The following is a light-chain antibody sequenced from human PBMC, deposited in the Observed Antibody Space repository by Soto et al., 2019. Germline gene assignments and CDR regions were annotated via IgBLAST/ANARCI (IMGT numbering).Light chain of an antibody. CDR3: QQRSNWPPIT. CDR2: GAS. Sequence: EIVMTQSPATLSVSPGERATLSCRASQSVSSYLAWYQQKPGQAPRLLIYGASTRATGIPARFSGSGSGTEFTLTISSLQSEDFAVYYCQQRSNWPPITFGGGTKV. J-gene: IGKJ4*01. CDR1: QSVSSY. V-gene: IGKV3-15*01.